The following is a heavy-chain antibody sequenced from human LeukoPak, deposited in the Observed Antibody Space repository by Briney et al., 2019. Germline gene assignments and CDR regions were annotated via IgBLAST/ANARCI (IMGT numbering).Heavy chain of an antibody. Sequence: KPSETLSLTCTVSGGSISSGGYCWSWIRQPPGKGLEWIGYIYHSGSTYYNPSLKSRVTISVDRSKNQFSLKLSSVTAADTAVYYCARMWTTEGGGWFDPWGQGTLVTVSS. CDR3: ARMWTTEGGGWFDP. V-gene: IGHV4-30-2*01. CDR1: GGSISSGGYC. D-gene: IGHD4-17*01. CDR2: IYHSGST. J-gene: IGHJ5*02.